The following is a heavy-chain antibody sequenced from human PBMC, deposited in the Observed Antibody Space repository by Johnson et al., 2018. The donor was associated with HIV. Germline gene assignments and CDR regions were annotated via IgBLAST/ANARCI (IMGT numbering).Heavy chain of an antibody. V-gene: IGHV3-30*02. D-gene: IGHD1-1*01. CDR2: IRYDGSNK. CDR1: GFTFSSYG. CDR3: AAPPERTGADDAFDI. Sequence: QVQLVESGGGVVQPGGSLRLSCAASGFTFSSYGMHWVRQAPGKGLEWVAFIRYDGSNKYYADPVKGRFTISRDNSKNTLYLQMNSLRAEDTAVYYCAAPPERTGADDAFDIWGQGTMVTVSS. J-gene: IGHJ3*02.